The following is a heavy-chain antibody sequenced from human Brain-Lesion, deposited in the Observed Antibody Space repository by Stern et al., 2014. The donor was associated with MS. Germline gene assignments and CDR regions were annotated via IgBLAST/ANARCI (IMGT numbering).Heavy chain of an antibody. CDR2: IHPNTGGT. CDR1: GYIFTGYY. J-gene: IGHJ6*02. D-gene: IGHD3-3*01. Sequence: QVQLLQPGAEVKKPGASVKVSCRTSGYIFTGYYIHWVRQAPGQGLEWMAWIHPNTGGTKYAQKFQGRVTMSRDTSISTAYVELSSLTSDDTAVYYCARDQRGITIFGVVTDYYYLGMDVWGQGTTVTVSS. CDR3: ARDQRGITIFGVVTDYYYLGMDV. V-gene: IGHV1-2*02.